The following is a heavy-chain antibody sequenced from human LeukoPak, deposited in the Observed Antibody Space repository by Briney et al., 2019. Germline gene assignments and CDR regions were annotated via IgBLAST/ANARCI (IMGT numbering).Heavy chain of an antibody. J-gene: IGHJ4*02. CDR3: TRDAYSTGWNSDY. CDR2: IRSKASGATT. V-gene: IGHV3-49*04. D-gene: IGHD6-19*01. CDR1: GFTSTDYG. Sequence: PRGSLRLSCIGSGFTSTDYGMSWVRRAPGKGLEWVGCIRSKASGATTEYAPSVKGRFSIARDDSKNIAYLKMNGLKPEDTAVYYCTRDAYSTGWNSDYWGQGTLVTVSS.